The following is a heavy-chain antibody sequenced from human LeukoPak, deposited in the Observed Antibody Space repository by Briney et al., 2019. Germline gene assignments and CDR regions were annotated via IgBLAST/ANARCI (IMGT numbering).Heavy chain of an antibody. CDR2: IYPGDSDT. CDR1: GYSFTSYW. D-gene: IGHD5-24*01. V-gene: IGHV5-51*01. Sequence: GESLKISCKGSGYSFTSYWIGWVRQMPGKGLEWMGMIYPGDSDTRYSPSFQGQVTISADKSISTAYLQWSSLKASDTAMYYCARGLDGYKTWGPYNWFDPWGQGTLVTVSS. CDR3: ARGLDGYKTWGPYNWFDP. J-gene: IGHJ5*02.